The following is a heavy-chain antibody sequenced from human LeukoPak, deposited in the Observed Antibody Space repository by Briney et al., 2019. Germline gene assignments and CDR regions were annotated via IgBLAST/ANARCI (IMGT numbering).Heavy chain of an antibody. CDR1: GDSISSYY. V-gene: IGHV4-59*01. Sequence: SETLSLTCTVSGDSISSYYWTWIRQPPGKGLEWIGYIYYSGSTNYNPSLKSRVTISVDTSKNQFSLRLSSVTAADTAVYYCARVYGFSDYWGQGTLVTVSS. D-gene: IGHD3-10*01. CDR2: IYYSGST. J-gene: IGHJ4*02. CDR3: ARVYGFSDY.